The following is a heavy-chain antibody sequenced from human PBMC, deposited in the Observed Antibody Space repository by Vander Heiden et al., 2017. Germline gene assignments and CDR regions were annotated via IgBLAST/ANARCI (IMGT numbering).Heavy chain of an antibody. CDR2: IYYRGST. Sequence: QLQLQDAGPGLVMSSDTLSLTCTVSGASISISSYYCGWIRHPPRKGLKWIGSIYYRGSTYYNPSLKSRVTISVDTSKNQFYLKLSSVTAADTAVYYCASMYYDFWSGYYHKGFDYWGQGTLVTVSS. CDR1: GASISISSYY. D-gene: IGHD3-3*01. J-gene: IGHJ4*02. CDR3: ASMYYDFWSGYYHKGFDY. V-gene: IGHV4-39*01.